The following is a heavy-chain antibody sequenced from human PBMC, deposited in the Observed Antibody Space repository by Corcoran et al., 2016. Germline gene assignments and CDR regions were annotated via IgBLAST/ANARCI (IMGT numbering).Heavy chain of an antibody. Sequence: QVQLQESGPGLVKPSETLSLTCTVSGGSISSYYWSWIRQPPGKGLEWIGYIYYSGSTNYNPSLKSRVTISVDTSKNQFSLKLRSVTAADTAVYYCASMFRSGWLLDLGDWGQGTLVTVSS. J-gene: IGHJ4*02. CDR2: IYYSGST. D-gene: IGHD6-19*01. CDR1: GGSISSYY. V-gene: IGHV4-59*01. CDR3: ASMFRSGWLLDLGD.